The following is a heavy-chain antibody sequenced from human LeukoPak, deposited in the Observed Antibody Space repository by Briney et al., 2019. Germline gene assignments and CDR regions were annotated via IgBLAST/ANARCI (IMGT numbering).Heavy chain of an antibody. J-gene: IGHJ4*02. CDR3: AKLIRYRGWPFDY. D-gene: IGHD6-19*01. V-gene: IGHV3-23*01. Sequence: GGSLRLSCAASGFTFAASALAWVRQAPGKGLEWVSTFTISGDVEKYSDSVRGRFTISRDNSKNTVYLQMNSLRAEDTARYYWAKLIRYRGWPFDYWGRGTLVTVSS. CDR2: FTISGDVE. CDR1: GFTFAASA.